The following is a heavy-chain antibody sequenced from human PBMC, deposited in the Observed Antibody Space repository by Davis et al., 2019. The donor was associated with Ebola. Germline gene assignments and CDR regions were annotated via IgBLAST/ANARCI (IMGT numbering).Heavy chain of an antibody. CDR1: GFKFEEYA. V-gene: IGHV3-43*02. Sequence: PGGSLRLSCVASGFKFEEYAMHWVRQAPGKGLEWVSLIRAHGDTTYYADSVKGRFTISRDNSKNSLYLQMNGLRIEDTAFYYCAKDVRNKYEMLYSYYALDVWGQGTTVTASS. J-gene: IGHJ6*02. CDR2: IRAHGDTT. D-gene: IGHD2-8*01. CDR3: AKDVRNKYEMLYSYYALDV.